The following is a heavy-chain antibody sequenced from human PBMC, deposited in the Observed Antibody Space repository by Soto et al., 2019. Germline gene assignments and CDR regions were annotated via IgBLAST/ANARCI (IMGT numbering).Heavy chain of an antibody. V-gene: IGHV4-31*03. Sequence: PSETPSLTCTVSGGSISSGGYYWSWIRQHPGKGLEWIGYIYYSGSTYYNPSLKSRVTISVDTSKNQFSLKLSSVTAADTAVYYCARGTDWLFFFDYWGQGTLVTVSS. CDR2: IYYSGST. D-gene: IGHD3-9*01. CDR1: GGSISSGGYY. CDR3: ARGTDWLFFFDY. J-gene: IGHJ4*02.